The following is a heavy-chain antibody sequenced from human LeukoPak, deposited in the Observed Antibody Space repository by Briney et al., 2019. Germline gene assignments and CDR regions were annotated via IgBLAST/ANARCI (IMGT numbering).Heavy chain of an antibody. CDR3: VRGQATAWGLDY. Sequence: GGSLRLSCAASGFTFSSYSMNWVRQAPGKGLVWVSHISTDARTITYAAFVKGRFTISRDNAQNTLYLQMNSLRAEDTALYYCVRGQATAWGLDYWGQGTLVTVSS. V-gene: IGHV3-74*01. D-gene: IGHD6-13*01. CDR1: GFTFSSYS. J-gene: IGHJ4*02. CDR2: ISTDARTI.